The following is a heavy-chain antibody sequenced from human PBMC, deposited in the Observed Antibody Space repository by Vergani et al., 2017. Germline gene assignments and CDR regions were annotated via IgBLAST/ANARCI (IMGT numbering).Heavy chain of an antibody. CDR3: AKYGRPVITMVRGSYYYYYMDV. Sequence: EVQLVESGGDLVQPGRSLRLSCTASGFTFGYYAMDWFRQAPGQGLEWVGGIRSKAYGQATIYAASVKGRFTISRDNSKNTLYLQMNSLRAEDTDVYYCAKYGRPVITMVRGSYYYYYMDVWGKGTTVTVSS. CDR2: IRSKAYGQAT. D-gene: IGHD3-10*01. CDR1: GFTFGYYA. V-gene: IGHV3-49*03. J-gene: IGHJ6*03.